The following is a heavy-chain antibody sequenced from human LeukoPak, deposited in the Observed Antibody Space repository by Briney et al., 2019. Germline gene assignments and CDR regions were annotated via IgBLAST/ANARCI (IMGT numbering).Heavy chain of an antibody. D-gene: IGHD2-2*01. CDR3: ARDQNYATDY. CDR2: VSGSGVHT. CDR1: GYMFISYN. V-gene: IGHV1-46*03. J-gene: IGHJ4*02. Sequence: ASVKVSCKASGYMFISYNMQWVRQAPGQGLEWMGMVSGSGVHTKYAQKFRDRVTMTSDTPTSTVYMELSSLTSDDTAVYYCARDQNYATDYWGQGTLVTV.